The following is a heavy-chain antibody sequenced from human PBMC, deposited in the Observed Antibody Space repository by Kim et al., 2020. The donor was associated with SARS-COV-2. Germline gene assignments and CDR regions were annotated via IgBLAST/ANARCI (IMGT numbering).Heavy chain of an antibody. CDR3: ARGVYYYGSGSYCIDY. CDR2: INHSGST. V-gene: IGHV4-34*01. CDR1: GGSFSGYY. J-gene: IGHJ4*01. Sequence: SETLSLTCAVYGGSFSGYYWSWIRQPPGKGLEWIGEINHSGSTNYNPSLKSRVTISVDTSKNQFSLKLSSVTAADTAVYYCARGVYYYGSGSYCIDYWG. D-gene: IGHD3-10*01.